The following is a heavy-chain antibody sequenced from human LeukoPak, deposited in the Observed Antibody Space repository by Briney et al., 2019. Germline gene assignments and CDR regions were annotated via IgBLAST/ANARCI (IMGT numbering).Heavy chain of an antibody. J-gene: IGHJ4*02. Sequence: GGSLRLSCAASRFTFSSYSMIWVRQAPGKGLEWVSSISNSCSSIYYADSVKGRFTISRDNAKNSLYLQMNSLRAEDTAVYYCARASKYYYDSSGYPLDYWGQGTLVTV. CDR2: ISNSCSSI. CDR3: ARASKYYYDSSGYPLDY. CDR1: RFTFSSYS. V-gene: IGHV3-21*01. D-gene: IGHD3-22*01.